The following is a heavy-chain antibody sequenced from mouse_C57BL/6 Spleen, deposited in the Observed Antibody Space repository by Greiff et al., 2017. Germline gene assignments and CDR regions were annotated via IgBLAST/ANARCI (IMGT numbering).Heavy chain of an antibody. CDR3: ARRGWRVLDD. D-gene: IGHD1-1*02. CDR1: GYAFSSYW. J-gene: IGHJ2*01. V-gene: IGHV1-80*01. CDR2: IYPGDGDT. Sequence: QVQLKQSGAELVKPGASVKISCKASGYAFSSYWMNWVKQRPGKGLEWIGQIYPGDGDTNYNGKFKGKATLTADKSSSTAYMQLRSLTSEDSAVYFCARRGWRVLDDWGQGTTLTVSS.